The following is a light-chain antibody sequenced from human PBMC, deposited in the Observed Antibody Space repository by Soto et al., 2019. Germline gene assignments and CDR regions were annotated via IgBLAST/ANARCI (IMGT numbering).Light chain of an antibody. J-gene: IGKJ2*01. V-gene: IGKV3-20*01. CDR1: QTISSSF. Sequence: EIVLTQSPGTLSLFPGERATLSCRASQTISSSFVAWYQQKPGQAPRLLIYGSSTRATGIPDRFSGSGSGTDFTLTITTLDPEDFAVYYCQQFGISPRTFGKGTKLE. CDR3: QQFGISPRT. CDR2: GSS.